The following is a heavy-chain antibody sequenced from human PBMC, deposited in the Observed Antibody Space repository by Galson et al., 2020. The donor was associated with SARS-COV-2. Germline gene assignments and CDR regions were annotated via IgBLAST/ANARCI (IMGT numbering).Heavy chain of an antibody. V-gene: IGHV4-4*02. CDR1: GGSISSSNW. D-gene: IGHD5-18*01. J-gene: IGHJ3*02. CDR3: ASYTGYSYGNAFDI. CDR2: IYHSGST. Sequence: SETLSLTCAVSGGSISSSNWWSWVRQPPGKGLEWIGEIYHSGSTNYNPSLKSRVTISVDKSKNQFSLKLSSVTAADTAVYYCASYTGYSYGNAFDIWGQGTMVTVSS.